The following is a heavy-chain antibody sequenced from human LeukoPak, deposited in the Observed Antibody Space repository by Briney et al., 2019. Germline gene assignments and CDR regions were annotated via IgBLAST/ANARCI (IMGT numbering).Heavy chain of an antibody. V-gene: IGHV3-33*01. CDR2: IWYDGSNK. Sequence: HAGGSLRLSCAASGFTFSSYGMHWVRQAPVKGLEWVAVIWYDGSNKYYADSVKGRFTISRDNSKNTLYLQMNSLRAEDTALYYASGHGSSSYWGQGTLVAVSS. J-gene: IGHJ4*02. D-gene: IGHD6-13*01. CDR3: SGHGSSSY. CDR1: GFTFSSYG.